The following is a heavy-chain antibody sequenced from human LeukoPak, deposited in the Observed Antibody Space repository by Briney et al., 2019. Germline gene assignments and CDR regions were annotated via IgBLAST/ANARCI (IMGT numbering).Heavy chain of an antibody. D-gene: IGHD3-10*01. J-gene: IGHJ4*02. Sequence: ETLSLTCTVSGGSISSYYWSWVRQAPGKGLEWVANIKQDGSEKYYVDSVKGRFTISRDNAKNSLYLQMNSPRAEDTAVYYCARGSGSYYNTLYYFDYWGQGTLVTVSS. CDR1: GGSISSYY. CDR2: IKQDGSEK. CDR3: ARGSGSYYNTLYYFDY. V-gene: IGHV3-7*01.